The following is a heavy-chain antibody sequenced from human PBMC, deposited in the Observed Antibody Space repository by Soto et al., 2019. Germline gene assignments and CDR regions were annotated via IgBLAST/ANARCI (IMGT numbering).Heavy chain of an antibody. CDR2: IYYSGST. CDR3: ASSPRGYYDSADDY. Sequence: SETLSLTCTVSGGSISSGDYYWSWIRQPPGKGLEWIGYIYYSGSTYYNPSLKSRVTISVDTSKNQFSLKLSSVTAADTAVYYCASSPRGYYDSADDYWGQGTLVTVSS. J-gene: IGHJ4*02. V-gene: IGHV4-30-4*01. D-gene: IGHD3-22*01. CDR1: GGSISSGDYY.